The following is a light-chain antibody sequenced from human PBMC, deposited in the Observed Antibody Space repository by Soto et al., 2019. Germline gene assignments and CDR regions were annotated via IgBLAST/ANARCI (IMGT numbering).Light chain of an antibody. J-gene: IGKJ1*01. CDR2: GAS. Sequence: EIVLTQSPGTLSLSPGERATLPCRASQSVSSSYLAWYQQKPGQAPRLLIYGASSRATGIPDRFSGSGSGTDFTLTISRLEPEDFAVYYCQQYGSSPVTFGQGTKVESK. CDR1: QSVSSSY. CDR3: QQYGSSPVT. V-gene: IGKV3-20*01.